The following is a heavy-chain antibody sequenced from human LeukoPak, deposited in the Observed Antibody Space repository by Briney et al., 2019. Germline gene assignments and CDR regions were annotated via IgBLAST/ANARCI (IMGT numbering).Heavy chain of an antibody. D-gene: IGHD6-13*01. CDR3: ARGLATAAAY. Sequence: GSLRLSCADSGFTFNKYWMSWVRQAPGKGLEWVANIEQDGSQKYYVDSVKGRFTISRDNAKSSVYLQMNSLRAEDTALYYCARGLATAAAYWGQGTLVTVSS. CDR1: GFTFNKYW. V-gene: IGHV3-7*01. J-gene: IGHJ4*02. CDR2: IEQDGSQK.